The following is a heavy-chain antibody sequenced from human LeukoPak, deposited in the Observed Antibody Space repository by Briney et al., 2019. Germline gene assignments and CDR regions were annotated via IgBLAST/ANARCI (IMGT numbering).Heavy chain of an antibody. V-gene: IGHV3-7*01. CDR3: ARYYKRNYYDSSGYSPGKYYYYYYGMDV. CDR2: IKQDGSEK. Sequence: PGGSLRLSCAASGFTFSNYAMSWVRQAPGKGLEWVANIKQDGSEKYYVDSVKGRFTISRDNAKNSLYPQMNSLRAEDTAVYYCARYYKRNYYDSSGYSPGKYYYYYYGMDVWGQGTTVTVSS. J-gene: IGHJ6*02. CDR1: GFTFSNYA. D-gene: IGHD3-22*01.